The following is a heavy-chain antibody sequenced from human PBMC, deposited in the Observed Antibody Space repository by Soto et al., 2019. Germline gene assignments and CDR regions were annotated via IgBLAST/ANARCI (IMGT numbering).Heavy chain of an antibody. J-gene: IGHJ4*02. Sequence: VASVKVSCKASGYTFTSYAMHWVRQAPGQRLEWMGWINAGNGNTKYSQKFQGRVTITRDTSASTAYMELSSLRSEDTAVYYCARGVAARLATFDYWGQGTLVTVSS. V-gene: IGHV1-3*01. D-gene: IGHD6-6*01. CDR2: INAGNGNT. CDR3: ARGVAARLATFDY. CDR1: GYTFTSYA.